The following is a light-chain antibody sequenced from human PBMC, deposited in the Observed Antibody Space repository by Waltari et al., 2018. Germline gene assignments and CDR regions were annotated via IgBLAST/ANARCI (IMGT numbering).Light chain of an antibody. CDR1: ALPQQY. CDR2: KDK. J-gene: IGLJ2*01. Sequence: SYDLTQPPSVSVSPGQTARITCPGDALPQQYGYWYQQKSGPAPVLMIFKDKERPSGIPERFSGSSSGTTVTLTISGVQAEDEADYYCQSVDSSATYVIFGGGTKLTVL. CDR3: QSVDSSATYVI. V-gene: IGLV3-25*03.